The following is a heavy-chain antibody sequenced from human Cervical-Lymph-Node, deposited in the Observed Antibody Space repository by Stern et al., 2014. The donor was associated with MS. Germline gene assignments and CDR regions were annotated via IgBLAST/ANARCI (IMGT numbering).Heavy chain of an antibody. CDR1: GFTFTSFD. J-gene: IGHJ4*02. CDR3: ARNNYGDYSDY. CDR2: ISNDGGTR. Sequence: MQLVESGGGVVQPGRSLRLSCAASGFTFTSFDIHWVRQAPGKGLEWVAVISNDGGTRYYADAVKGRFTISRDNSNNTLHLQMNSLRGEDTAVYYCARNNYGDYSDYWGQGTLVTVSS. D-gene: IGHD5-24*01. V-gene: IGHV3-30-3*01.